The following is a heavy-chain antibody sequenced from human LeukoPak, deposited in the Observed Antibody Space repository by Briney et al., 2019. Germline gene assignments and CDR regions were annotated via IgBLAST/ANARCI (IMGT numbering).Heavy chain of an antibody. J-gene: IGHJ4*02. CDR1: GGSFSGYY. CDR3: ARCGFYGSGSYSFDY. V-gene: IGHV4-34*01. D-gene: IGHD3-10*01. Sequence: SETLSLTCAVYGGSFSGYYWSWIRQPPGKGLEWIGEINHSGSTNYNPSLKSRVTISVDTSKNQFSLKLSSVTAADTAVYYCARCGFYGSGSYSFDYWGQGTLVTVSS. CDR2: INHSGST.